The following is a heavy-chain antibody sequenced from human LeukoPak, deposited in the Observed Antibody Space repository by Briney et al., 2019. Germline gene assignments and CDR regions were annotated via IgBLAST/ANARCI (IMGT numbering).Heavy chain of an antibody. CDR1: GGSISNDY. Sequence: SEILSLTCTVSGGSISNDYWSWIRQPPGKGLEWIGYIYYTGTTNYNPSLKSRLTLSVDTSKNQFSLKVNSVTAADTAVYYCASTRIAAAGAPAYYFDNWGQGTQVTVSS. J-gene: IGHJ4*02. D-gene: IGHD6-13*01. CDR2: IYYTGTT. V-gene: IGHV4-59*12. CDR3: ASTRIAAAGAPAYYFDN.